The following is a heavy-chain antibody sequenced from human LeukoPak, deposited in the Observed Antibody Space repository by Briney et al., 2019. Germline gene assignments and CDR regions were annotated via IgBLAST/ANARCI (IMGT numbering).Heavy chain of an antibody. CDR2: INPNSGDT. D-gene: IGHD1-14*01. CDR3: AREVMDNLRFDY. CDR1: GYTFTGYH. V-gene: IGHV1-2*02. J-gene: IGHJ4*02. Sequence: GASVKVSCKASGYTFTGYHMHWVRQAPGQGLQWMGWINPNSGDTKYAQKFQGRLTMTRDTSTNTVYMELTSLRSEDTAVYYCAREVMDNLRFDYWGQGTLVTVSS.